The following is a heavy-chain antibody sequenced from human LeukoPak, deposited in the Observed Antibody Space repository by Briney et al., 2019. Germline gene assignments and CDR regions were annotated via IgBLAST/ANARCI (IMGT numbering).Heavy chain of an antibody. V-gene: IGHV3-33*01. Sequence: RGSLGLSCAASGFTFSSYGMHWVRQAPGKGLEWVAVIWSDGSSKHYGDSVKGRFTISRDNSKNTLYLQMNSLRAEDTAVYHCARGQSPSYYDMDVWGQGATVTVSS. D-gene: IGHD6-19*01. J-gene: IGHJ6*02. CDR2: IWSDGSSK. CDR1: GFTFSSYG. CDR3: ARGQSPSYYDMDV.